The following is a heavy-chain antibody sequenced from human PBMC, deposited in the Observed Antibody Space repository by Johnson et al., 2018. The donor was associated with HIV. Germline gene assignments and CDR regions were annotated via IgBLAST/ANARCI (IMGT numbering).Heavy chain of an antibody. CDR1: GFTFSSYG. Sequence: QEQLVESGGGVVQPGRSLRLSCAASGFTFSSYGMHWFRQAPGKGLEWVAVIWYDGNNKYYADSVKGRFTISRDNSKSTLYLQMNSLRVEDTAVYYCAIDPQQWLDVGAFDIWGQGTMVTVSS. J-gene: IGHJ3*02. V-gene: IGHV3-30*19. CDR3: AIDPQQWLDVGAFDI. D-gene: IGHD6-19*01. CDR2: IWYDGNNK.